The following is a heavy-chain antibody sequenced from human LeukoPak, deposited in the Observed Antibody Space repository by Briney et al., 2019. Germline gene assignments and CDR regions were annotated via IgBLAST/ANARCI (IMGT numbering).Heavy chain of an antibody. Sequence: ASVKVSCKASGYTFTSYGISWVRQAPGQGLEWMGWISAYNGNTNYAQKLQGRVTMTTDTSTSTAYTELRSLRSDDTAVYYCARDASSSSPSDYWGQGTLVTVSS. CDR3: ARDASSSSPSDY. V-gene: IGHV1-18*01. D-gene: IGHD6-6*01. CDR1: GYTFTSYG. CDR2: ISAYNGNT. J-gene: IGHJ4*02.